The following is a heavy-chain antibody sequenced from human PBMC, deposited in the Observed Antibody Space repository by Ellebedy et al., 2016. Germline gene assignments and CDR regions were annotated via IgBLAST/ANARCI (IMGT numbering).Heavy chain of an antibody. J-gene: IGHJ1*01. CDR1: GGSMRNYY. V-gene: IGHV4-59*08. CDR2: IDHGGGTS. CDR3: ARLARGNYYAEYFQL. Sequence: SETLSLTCTVSGGSMRNYYWSWIRQSPGKGLEWIGYIDHGGGTSNYNPSLKSRVTISLDQSTIRFFLKLHSVTAADTAVYYCARLARGNYYAEYFQLWGQGTLVTVSS. D-gene: IGHD3-22*01.